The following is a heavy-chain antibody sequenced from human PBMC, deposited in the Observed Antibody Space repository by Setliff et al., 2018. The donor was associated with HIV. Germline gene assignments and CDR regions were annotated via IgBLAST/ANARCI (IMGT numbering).Heavy chain of an antibody. CDR2: ISSSSSYI. CDR3: ARDGTAAAPTWFDP. CDR1: GFTFSTYS. J-gene: IGHJ5*02. V-gene: IGHV3-21*01. D-gene: IGHD6-13*01. Sequence: GGSLRLSCAASGFTFSTYSMNWVCQAPGKGLEWLSSISSSSSYIYYADSVQGRFTISRDNAKNSLYLQMNSLRAEDTAVYYCARDGTAAAPTWFDPWGQGTLVTGSS.